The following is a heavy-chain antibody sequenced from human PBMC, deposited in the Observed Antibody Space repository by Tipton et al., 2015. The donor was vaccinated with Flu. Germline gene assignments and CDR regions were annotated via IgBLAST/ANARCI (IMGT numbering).Heavy chain of an antibody. D-gene: IGHD6-13*01. CDR2: INPNSGGT. CDR3: ARDGDSRSWSDAFDV. V-gene: IGHV1-2*06. J-gene: IGHJ3*01. CDR1: GYTFTGYY. Sequence: QLVQSGAEVKKPGASVRVSCKASGYTFTGYYMHWVRQAPGQGLEWMGRINPNSGGTNYAQKFQGRVTMTRDTSISTAYMELSRLTSDDTAVYFCARDGDSRSWSDAFDVWGQGTMVNVSS.